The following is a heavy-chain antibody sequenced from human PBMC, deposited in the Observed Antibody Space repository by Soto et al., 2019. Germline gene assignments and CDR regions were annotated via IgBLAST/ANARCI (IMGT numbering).Heavy chain of an antibody. CDR3: TMTTGIAAADFYYYYGMDV. J-gene: IGHJ6*02. CDR1: GFTFSSYA. V-gene: IGHV3-73*01. D-gene: IGHD6-13*01. Sequence: EVQLLESGGGLVQPGGSLRLSCAASGFTFSSYAMSWVRQAPGKGLEWVGRIRSKANSYATAYAASVKGRFTISRDDSKNTSYLQMNSLKTEDTAVYYCTMTTGIAAADFYYYYGMDVWGQGTTVTVSS. CDR2: IRSKANSYAT.